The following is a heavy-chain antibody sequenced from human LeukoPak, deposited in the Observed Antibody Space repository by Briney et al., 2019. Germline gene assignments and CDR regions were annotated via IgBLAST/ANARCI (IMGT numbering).Heavy chain of an antibody. V-gene: IGHV1-69*13. J-gene: IGHJ4*02. D-gene: IGHD1-26*01. CDR2: IITIFGTA. CDR3: ARVTILGATLDY. Sequence: SVKVSCKASGGTFSSYAISWVRQAPGQGLEWMGGIITIFGTAKYAQKFQGRVTITADESTSTAYMELSSLRSEDTAVYYCARVTILGATLDYWGQGTLVTVSS. CDR1: GGTFSSYA.